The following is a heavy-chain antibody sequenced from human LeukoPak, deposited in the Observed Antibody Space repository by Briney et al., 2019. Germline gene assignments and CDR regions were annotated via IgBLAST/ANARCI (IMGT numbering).Heavy chain of an antibody. J-gene: IGHJ4*02. Sequence: GGSLRLSCAASGFTFSSYSMNWVRQAPGKGLEWVSSISSSSSYIYYADSVKGRFTISRDNAKNSLYLQMNSLRAEDTAVYYCASPLHYYDSSAFDYWGQGTLVTVSS. CDR2: ISSSSSYI. V-gene: IGHV3-21*01. CDR1: GFTFSSYS. CDR3: ASPLHYYDSSAFDY. D-gene: IGHD3-22*01.